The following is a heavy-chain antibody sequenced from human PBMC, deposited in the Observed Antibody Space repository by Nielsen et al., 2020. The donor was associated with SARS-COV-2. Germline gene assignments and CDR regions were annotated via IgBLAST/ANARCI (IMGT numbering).Heavy chain of an antibody. CDR1: DGSVSSGSYY. Sequence: SETLSLTCTVSDGSVSSGSYYWTWIRQPPGKGLEWLGYIYYSGSTNYNPSLKSPVTISIDTSKNQFSLNLISVTTADTAVYYCARGSGYHRGNFDYWGQGTLVTVSS. CDR3: ARGSGYHRGNFDY. J-gene: IGHJ4*02. V-gene: IGHV4-61*01. CDR2: IYYSGST. D-gene: IGHD3-3*01.